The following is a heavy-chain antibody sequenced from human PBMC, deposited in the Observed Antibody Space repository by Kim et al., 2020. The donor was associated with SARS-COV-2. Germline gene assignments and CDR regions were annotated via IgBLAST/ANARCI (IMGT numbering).Heavy chain of an antibody. J-gene: IGHJ4*02. D-gene: IGHD1-26*01. CDR1: GFTFRSYV. CDR3: AKEWEVAFDY. V-gene: IGHV3-23*01. CDR2: ISPTGDT. Sequence: GGSLRLSCAASGFTFRSYVMSWVRQAPGKGPEWVSAISPTGDTYYADSVKGRLTISRDNSKNTLYLQMNGLRVDDTAIYYCAKEWEVAFDYWGQGTLVTVSS.